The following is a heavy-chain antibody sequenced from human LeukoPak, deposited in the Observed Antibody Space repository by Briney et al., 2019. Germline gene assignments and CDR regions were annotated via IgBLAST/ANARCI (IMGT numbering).Heavy chain of an antibody. Sequence: GASVKVSCKASGGTFSSYAISWVRQAPGQGLEWMGGIIPIFGTANYAQKFQGRVTITADESTSTAYMELSSLRSEDTAVYYCARESITMVRGRGWFDPWGQGTLVTVSS. CDR3: ARESITMVRGRGWFDP. J-gene: IGHJ5*02. CDR1: GGTFSSYA. D-gene: IGHD3-10*01. V-gene: IGHV1-69*13. CDR2: IIPIFGTA.